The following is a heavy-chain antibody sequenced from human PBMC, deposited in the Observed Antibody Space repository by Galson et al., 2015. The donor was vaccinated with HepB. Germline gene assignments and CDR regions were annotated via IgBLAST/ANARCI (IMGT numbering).Heavy chain of an antibody. V-gene: IGHV3-21*01. CDR1: GFTFSSYS. D-gene: IGHD1-1*01. Sequence: SLRLSCAASGFTFSSYSINWVRQAPGKGLEWVSCISSSSSYIYYADSMKGRFTISRDNAKNSLYLQMNSLRAEDTAVYYCARGGTPGAFDIWGQGTMVTVSS. CDR2: ISSSSSYI. J-gene: IGHJ3*02. CDR3: ARGGTPGAFDI.